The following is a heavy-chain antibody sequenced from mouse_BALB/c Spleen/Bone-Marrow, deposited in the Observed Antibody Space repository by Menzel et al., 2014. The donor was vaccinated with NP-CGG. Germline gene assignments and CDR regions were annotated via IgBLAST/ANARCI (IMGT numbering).Heavy chain of an antibody. CDR1: GFTFSSYT. CDR2: ISNGGGST. Sequence: EVMLEESGGGLVQPGGSLKLSCAASGFTFSSYTVSWVRQTPEKRLEWVAYISNGGGSTYYPDTVKGRFTISRDNAKNTLYLQMSSLKSEDTAMYYCARQLGLRWAMDYWGQGTSVTVSS. V-gene: IGHV5-12-2*01. CDR3: ARQLGLRWAMDY. J-gene: IGHJ4*01. D-gene: IGHD3-1*01.